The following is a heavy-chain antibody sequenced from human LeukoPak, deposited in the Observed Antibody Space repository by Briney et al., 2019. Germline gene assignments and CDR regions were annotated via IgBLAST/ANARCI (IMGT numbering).Heavy chain of an antibody. Sequence: GGSLRLSCAGSEFTVSENAMHWVRQAPGKGLEWVAVISYDGSNKYYADSVKGRFTISRDNSKNTLYLQMNSLRAEDTAVYYCAKDWGVTLVVVAPDYWGQGTLVTVSS. CDR2: ISYDGSNK. J-gene: IGHJ4*02. CDR3: AKDWGVTLVVVAPDY. V-gene: IGHV3-30*04. CDR1: EFTVSENA. D-gene: IGHD2-15*01.